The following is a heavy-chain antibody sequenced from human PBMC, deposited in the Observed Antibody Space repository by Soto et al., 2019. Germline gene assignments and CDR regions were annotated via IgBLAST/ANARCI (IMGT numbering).Heavy chain of an antibody. CDR2: IYYSGST. CDR3: ARLSSYRGKGYYKGV. J-gene: IGHJ6*03. D-gene: IGHD4-4*01. Sequence: PSETLSLTCSVSGGSISSSSYYWGWIRQPPGKGLEWIGSIYYSGSTYYNPSLKSRVTISVDTSKNQFSLKLSSVTAADTAVYYCARLSSYRGKGYYKGVWGKGTTVT. CDR1: GGSISSSSYY. V-gene: IGHV4-39*01.